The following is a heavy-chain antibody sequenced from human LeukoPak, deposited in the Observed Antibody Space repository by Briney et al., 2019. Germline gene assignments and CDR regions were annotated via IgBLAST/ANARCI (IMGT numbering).Heavy chain of an antibody. Sequence: QAGGSLRLSCAASGFTFSSYSMNWVRQAPGKGLEWVSYISSDRATIFYADSVEGRFTISRDNAKSSLYLQMNNLRTDDTAVYYCARTTGTEDHWGQGTLVTVSS. CDR2: ISSDRATI. V-gene: IGHV3-48*01. CDR3: ARTTGTEDH. D-gene: IGHD1-1*01. J-gene: IGHJ4*02. CDR1: GFTFSSYS.